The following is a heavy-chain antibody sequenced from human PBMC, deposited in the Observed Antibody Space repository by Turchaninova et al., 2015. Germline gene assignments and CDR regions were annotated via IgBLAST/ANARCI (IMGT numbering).Heavy chain of an antibody. Sequence: EVQLVESGGGLVEPGGSLRLSCAASGFTFSHYSMTWVRQAPGKGLEWVSSITSSSTYIYYADSVKGRFTISRDNAKNSLYLQMNSLRAEDTAVYYCASPVEVATIPDYWGQGTLVTVSS. D-gene: IGHD5-24*01. V-gene: IGHV3-21*01. CDR2: ITSSSTYI. CDR3: ASPVEVATIPDY. CDR1: GFTFSHYS. J-gene: IGHJ4*02.